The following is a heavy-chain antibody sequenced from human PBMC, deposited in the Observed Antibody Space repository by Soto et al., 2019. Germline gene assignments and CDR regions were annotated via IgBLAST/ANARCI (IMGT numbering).Heavy chain of an antibody. CDR2: TSFDGRKQ. Sequence: QVQLVESGGGVVQPGGSLRLSCAASGFNLNNYGIHWVRQAPGKGLEWVAFTSFDGRKQFYPDSLQGRFTISRDNSKNKVYLQMSSLRPEDTAVYYCAKTIGLRLGELSPDNWGQGTLVTVSS. J-gene: IGHJ4*02. V-gene: IGHV3-30*18. CDR3: AKTIGLRLGELSPDN. D-gene: IGHD3-16*02. CDR1: GFNLNNYG.